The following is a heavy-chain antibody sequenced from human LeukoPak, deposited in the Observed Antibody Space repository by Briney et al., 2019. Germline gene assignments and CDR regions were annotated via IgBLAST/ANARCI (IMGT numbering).Heavy chain of an antibody. CDR1: GYTFTSYY. CDR2: INPSGGST. V-gene: IGHV1-46*01. CDR3: ARAGEYGGNSASGAFDI. J-gene: IGHJ3*02. D-gene: IGHD4-23*01. Sequence: ASVKVSCKASGYTFTSYYMHWVRQAPGQGLEWMGIINPSGGSTSYAQKFRGRVTMTRDTSTSTVYMELSSLRSEDTAVYYCARAGEYGGNSASGAFDIWGQGTMVTVSS.